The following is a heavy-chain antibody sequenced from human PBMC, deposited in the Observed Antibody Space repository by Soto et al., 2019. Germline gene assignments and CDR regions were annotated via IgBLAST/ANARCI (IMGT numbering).Heavy chain of an antibody. Sequence: QVQLVQSGAEVKKPGSSVKVSCKASGGTFSSYAISWVRQAPGQGLEWMGGIIPIFGTANYAQKFQGRVTITAEEATSTAYMELSSLRCEDTAVYYCARAPRDFDWLFPPYYFDYWGQGTLVTVSS. CDR3: ARAPRDFDWLFPPYYFDY. V-gene: IGHV1-69*01. D-gene: IGHD3-9*01. J-gene: IGHJ4*02. CDR2: IIPIFGTA. CDR1: GGTFSSYA.